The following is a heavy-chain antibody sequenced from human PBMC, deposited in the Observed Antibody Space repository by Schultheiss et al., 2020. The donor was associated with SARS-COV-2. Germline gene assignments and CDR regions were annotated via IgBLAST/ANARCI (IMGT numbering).Heavy chain of an antibody. Sequence: SETLSLTCAVYGGSFSGYYWSWIRQSPGKGLEWIGRIYTSGNTNYNPSLKNRVTISVDTSKNQFSLKLSSVTAADTAVYYCARGETGPYYYYYYGMDVWGQGATVTVSS. D-gene: IGHD3-9*01. J-gene: IGHJ6*02. CDR2: IYTSGNT. V-gene: IGHV4-34*01. CDR3: ARGETGPYYYYYYGMDV. CDR1: GGSFSGYY.